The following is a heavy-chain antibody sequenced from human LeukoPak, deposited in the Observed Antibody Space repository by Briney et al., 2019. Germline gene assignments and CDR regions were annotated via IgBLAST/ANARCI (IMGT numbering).Heavy chain of an antibody. V-gene: IGHV4-38-2*01. J-gene: IGHJ4*02. Sequence: SETLSLTCAVSGYSISSGYYWGWIRQPPGKGLEWIGSIYHSGSTYYNPSLKSRVTISVDTSKNQFSLKLSSVTAADTAVYYCARRVVGAYDYWGQGTLVIVSS. CDR2: IYHSGST. CDR1: GYSISSGYY. D-gene: IGHD1-26*01. CDR3: ARRVVGAYDY.